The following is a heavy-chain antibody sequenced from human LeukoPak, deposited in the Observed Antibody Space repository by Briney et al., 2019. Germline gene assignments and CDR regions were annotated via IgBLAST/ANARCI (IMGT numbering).Heavy chain of an antibody. V-gene: IGHV4-59*01. CDR2: IYYSGST. D-gene: IGHD5-12*01. J-gene: IGHJ6*02. CDR3: ARSGLDSRYYFGMDV. CDR1: GGSISSYY. Sequence: SETLSLTCTVSGGSISSYYWSWIRQPPGGGLEWIGYIYYSGSTNYNPSLKRRVTISLDTSKGQFSLKLRSVTAADTAVYYCARSGLDSRYYFGMDVWGQGTTVTVSS.